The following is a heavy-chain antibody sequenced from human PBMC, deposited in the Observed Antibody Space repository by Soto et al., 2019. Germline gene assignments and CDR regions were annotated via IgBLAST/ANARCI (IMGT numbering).Heavy chain of an antibody. CDR3: AKDGIPGVRPVSAFLVNRIPDL. CDR2: IYYSGRT. J-gene: IGHJ2*01. D-gene: IGHD6-13*01. Sequence: GKGLEWIGYIYYSGRTNYNPSLKSRVTISLDTSKNQFSLKLSSVTAADTALYFCAKDGIPGVRPVSAFLVNRIPDL. V-gene: IGHV4-59*12.